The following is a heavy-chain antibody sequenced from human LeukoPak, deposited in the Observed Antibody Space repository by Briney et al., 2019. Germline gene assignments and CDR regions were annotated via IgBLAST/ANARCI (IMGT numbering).Heavy chain of an antibody. CDR1: GGSISSSSYY. J-gene: IGHJ4*02. CDR3: ARREQWRRRFDY. Sequence: SESLSLTCTVSGGSISSSSYYWGWIRQPPGKGLEWIGSIYYSGSTYYNPSLKSRVTISVDTSKNQFSLKLSSVTAADTAVYYCARREQWRRRFDYWGQGTLVTVSS. D-gene: IGHD6-19*01. V-gene: IGHV4-39*01. CDR2: IYYSGST.